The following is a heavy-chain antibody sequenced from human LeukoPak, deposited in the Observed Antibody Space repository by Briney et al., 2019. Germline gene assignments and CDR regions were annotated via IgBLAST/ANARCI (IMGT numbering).Heavy chain of an antibody. CDR1: GVTLSNAW. J-gene: IGHJ4*01. CDR2: IKTKAEGGPT. CDR3: ATDTVTTSDYGLDY. Sequence: PGGSLRLSCAPYGVTLSNAWMSWVRQAPGKVLEWVGRIKTKAEGGPTDYAAPVKGRLTVSRDDSKNTLYLQMDSLKTEDTAVYYCATDTVTTSDYGLDYWGHGTLVTVSS. D-gene: IGHD3-16*01. V-gene: IGHV3-15*01.